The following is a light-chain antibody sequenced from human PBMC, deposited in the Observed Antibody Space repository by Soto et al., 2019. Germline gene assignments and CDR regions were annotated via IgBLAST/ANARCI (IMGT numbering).Light chain of an antibody. Sequence: EIVLTQSPGTLSLSPGERATLSCRASQSIGSGYLAWYQQSPGQAPRLLVYGASSRATGIPDRFSGSGSGTDFTLTISRLEPEDFAVYYWQQYGSSPPATFGQGTKLEI. J-gene: IGKJ2*01. CDR3: QQYGSSPPAT. CDR2: GAS. V-gene: IGKV3-20*01. CDR1: QSIGSGY.